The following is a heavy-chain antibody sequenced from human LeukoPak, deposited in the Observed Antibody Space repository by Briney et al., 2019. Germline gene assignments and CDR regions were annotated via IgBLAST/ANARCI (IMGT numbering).Heavy chain of an antibody. V-gene: IGHV3-23*01. CDR2: ISGSGGST. Sequence: GGSLRLSCAASAFTFSSYSMNWVRQAPGKGLEWVSAISGSGGSTYYADSVKGRFTISRDNSKNTLYLQMNSLRAEDTAVYYCAKDSPYIVGATRPDYWGQGALVTVSS. J-gene: IGHJ4*02. D-gene: IGHD1-26*01. CDR1: AFTFSSYS. CDR3: AKDSPYIVGATRPDY.